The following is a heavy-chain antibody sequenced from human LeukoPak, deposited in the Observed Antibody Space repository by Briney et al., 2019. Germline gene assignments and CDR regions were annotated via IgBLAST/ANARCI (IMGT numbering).Heavy chain of an antibody. CDR3: ARVDDYDSSGHGEEDY. CDR1: GYTFTSYY. D-gene: IGHD3-22*01. CDR2: INPSGGST. J-gene: IGHJ4*02. Sequence: ASVKVSCKASGYTFTSYYMHWVRQAPGQGLEWIGIINPSGGSTSYAQKFQGRVTMTRDTSTSTVYMELSSLRSEDTAVYYCARVDDYDSSGHGEEDYWGQGTLVTVSS. V-gene: IGHV1-46*01.